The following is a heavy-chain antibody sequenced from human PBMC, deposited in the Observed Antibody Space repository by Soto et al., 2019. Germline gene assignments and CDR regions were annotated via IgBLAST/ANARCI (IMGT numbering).Heavy chain of an antibody. J-gene: IGHJ5*02. V-gene: IGHV4-31*03. CDR3: TRESKYDTSGYPPWFAP. CDR1: VASISSGDYY. D-gene: IGHD3-22*01. Sequence: QVQLQESGPGLVKPSQTLSLTCTVSVASISSGDYYWSWIRQHPGEGLEWIGYIYYSGSTSYNPSLKSRVTISVDTSKNQFSLKLSSVTYADTAVYYCTRESKYDTSGYPPWFAPWGQGTLVTVSS. CDR2: IYYSGST.